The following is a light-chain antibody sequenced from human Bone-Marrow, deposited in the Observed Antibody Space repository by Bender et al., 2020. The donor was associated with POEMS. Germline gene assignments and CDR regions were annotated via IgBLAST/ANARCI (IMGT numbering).Light chain of an antibody. V-gene: IGLV2-11*01. CDR1: SSDVGGFKS. Sequence: QSALTQPRSVSGSPGQSVTISCTGTSSDVGGFKSVSWYQQHPGKAPKLMIYDVIQRPSRVPDRFSASRSGTSASLAITGLQAEDEADYYCATWDAKMSGQYVLFGGGTKLTVL. CDR2: DVI. J-gene: IGLJ2*01. CDR3: ATWDAKMSGQYVL.